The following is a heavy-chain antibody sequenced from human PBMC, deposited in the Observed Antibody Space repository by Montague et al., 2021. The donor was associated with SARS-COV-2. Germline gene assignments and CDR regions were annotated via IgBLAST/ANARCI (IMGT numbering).Heavy chain of an antibody. V-gene: IGHV4-59*11. J-gene: IGHJ5*02. CDR3: ARAVTTGIDWFDP. Sequence: SETLSLTCTVSSGSISSHYWSWIRQPPGKGLEWIGYVNYGGSTNCNPSLKSRVSISLDTSKNQFSLRLNSVTAADTAVYYCARAVTTGIDWFDPWGQGTLVIVSS. CDR1: SGSISSHY. D-gene: IGHD4-17*01. CDR2: VNYGGST.